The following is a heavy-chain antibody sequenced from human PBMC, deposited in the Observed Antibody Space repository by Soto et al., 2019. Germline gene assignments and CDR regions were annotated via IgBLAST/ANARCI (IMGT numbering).Heavy chain of an antibody. V-gene: IGHV1-18*01. Sequence: ASVKVSCKASGYTFTSYGISWVRQAPGQGLEWMGWISAYNGNTNYAQKLQGRVTMTTDTSTSTAYMELRSLRSDDTAVYYCARDLEYQLLYDYYGMDVWGQGTTATVFS. CDR1: GYTFTSYG. J-gene: IGHJ6*02. CDR2: ISAYNGNT. CDR3: ARDLEYQLLYDYYGMDV. D-gene: IGHD2-2*02.